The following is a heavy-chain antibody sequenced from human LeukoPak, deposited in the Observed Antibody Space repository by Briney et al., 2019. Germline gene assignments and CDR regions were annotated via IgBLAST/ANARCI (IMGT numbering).Heavy chain of an antibody. V-gene: IGHV1-2*02. CDR2: INPNSGGT. CDR1: GYTFTGYY. J-gene: IGHJ4*02. Sequence: ASVKVSCKASGYTFTGYYIHWVRQAPGQGLEWMGWINPNSGGTNYAQKFQGRVTMTRDTSISTAYMELSRLRSDDTAVYYCARFNWNDDDFDYWGQGTLVTVSS. D-gene: IGHD1-1*01. CDR3: ARFNWNDDDFDY.